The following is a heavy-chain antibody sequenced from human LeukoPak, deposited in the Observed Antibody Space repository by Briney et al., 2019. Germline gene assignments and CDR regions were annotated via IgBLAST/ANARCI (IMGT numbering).Heavy chain of an antibody. CDR3: ARESDHSVSQVDFDL. CDR2: IRQDGSQK. V-gene: IGHV3-7*01. CDR1: GFTFSSYE. Sequence: GGSLRLSCAASGFTFSSYEMNWVRQAPGRGLEWVATIRQDGSQKYYLDSVKGRFTISRDNAKNSLYLQMNSLRAEDTAVYYCARESDHSVSQVDFDLWGQGTMVTVSS. D-gene: IGHD1-14*01. J-gene: IGHJ3*01.